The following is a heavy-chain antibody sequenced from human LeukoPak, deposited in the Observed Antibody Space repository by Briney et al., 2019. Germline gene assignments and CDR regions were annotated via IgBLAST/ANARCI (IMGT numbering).Heavy chain of an antibody. D-gene: IGHD4-17*01. V-gene: IGHV4-31*03. J-gene: IGHJ4*02. CDR1: GGSISSGGYY. Sequence: SQTLSLTCTVSGGSISSGGYYWSWIRQHPGKGLEWIGYIYYSGSTYYNPSLKSRVTISVDTSKNQFSLKLSSVTAADTAVYYCARVVSAVYGDFFDYWGQGTLSPSPQ. CDR2: IYYSGST. CDR3: ARVVSAVYGDFFDY.